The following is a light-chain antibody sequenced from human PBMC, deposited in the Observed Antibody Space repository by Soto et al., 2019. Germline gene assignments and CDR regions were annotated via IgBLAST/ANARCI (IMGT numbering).Light chain of an antibody. J-gene: IGKJ1*01. V-gene: IGKV1-5*01. CDR2: DAS. CDR1: QSVSSW. Sequence: EIQMTQYPSTLSASVGDRVTITCRASQSVSSWLAWYQQKPGKAPKVLIYDASSLESGVPSRFSGSGSGTEFTLTISSLQPDDFATYYCQQYNRYWTFGQGTKV. CDR3: QQYNRYWT.